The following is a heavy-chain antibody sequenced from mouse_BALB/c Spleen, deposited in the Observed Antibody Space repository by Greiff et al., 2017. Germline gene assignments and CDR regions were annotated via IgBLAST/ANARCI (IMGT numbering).Heavy chain of an antibody. J-gene: IGHJ1*01. D-gene: IGHD1-1*01. CDR2: IDPANGNT. Sequence: DVQLQESGAELVKPGASVKLSCTASGFNIKDTYMHWVKQRPEQGLEWIGRIDPANGNTKYDPKFQGKATITADTSSNTAYLQLSSLTSEDTAVYYCARYYYYGSSYFDVWGAGTTVTVSS. CDR3: ARYYYYGSSYFDV. CDR1: GFNIKDTY. V-gene: IGHV14-3*02.